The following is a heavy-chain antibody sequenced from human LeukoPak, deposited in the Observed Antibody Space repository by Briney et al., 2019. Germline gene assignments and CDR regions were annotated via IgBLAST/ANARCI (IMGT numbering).Heavy chain of an antibody. J-gene: IGHJ6*02. CDR2: INGDESST. CDR1: AFTFNTYW. CDR3: ARVPILNIVVVVAALYGMDV. D-gene: IGHD2-15*01. V-gene: IGHV3-74*01. Sequence: GGSLRLSCAASAFTFNTYWMHWVRQVPGRGLEWVSRINGDESSTNYADSVKGRFTISRDNSKNTLYLQMNSLRAEDTAVYYCARVPILNIVVVVAALYGMDVWGQGTTVTVSS.